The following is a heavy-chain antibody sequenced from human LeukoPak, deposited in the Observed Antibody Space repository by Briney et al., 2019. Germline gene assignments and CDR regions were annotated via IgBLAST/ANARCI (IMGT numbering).Heavy chain of an antibody. CDR2: INPNSGGT. D-gene: IGHD3-10*01. CDR3: ARGGGSLWFGELFLGWFDP. V-gene: IGHV1-2*04. J-gene: IGHJ5*02. Sequence: ASVKVSCKASGYTFTGYYMHWVRQAPGQGLEWMGWINPNSGGTNYAQKFQGWVTMTRDTSISTAYMELSRLRSDDTAVYYCARGGGSLWFGELFLGWFDPWGQGTLVTVSS. CDR1: GYTFTGYY.